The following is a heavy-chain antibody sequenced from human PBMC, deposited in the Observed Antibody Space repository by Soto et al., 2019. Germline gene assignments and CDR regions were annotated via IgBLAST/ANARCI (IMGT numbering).Heavy chain of an antibody. CDR3: AHRVGMNYYDSSGYYLDAFDI. CDR2: IYWDDDK. J-gene: IGHJ3*02. D-gene: IGHD3-22*01. V-gene: IGHV2-5*02. CDR1: GFSLSTSGVG. Sequence: QITLKESGPTLVKPTQTLTLTCTFSGFSLSTSGVGVGWIRQPPGKALEWLALIYWDDDKRYSPSLKSRLTITKDTSKNQVVLTMTNMDPVDTATYYCAHRVGMNYYDSSGYYLDAFDIWGQGTMVTVSS.